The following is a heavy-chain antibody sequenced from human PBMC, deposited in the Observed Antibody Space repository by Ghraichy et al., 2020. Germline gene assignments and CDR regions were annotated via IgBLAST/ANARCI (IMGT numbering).Heavy chain of an antibody. CDR1: GITVSFNY. CDR2: IYSGGTT. V-gene: IGHV3-66*01. D-gene: IGHD1-1*01. Sequence: GGSLRLSCVASGITVSFNYMSWVRQAPGKGLEWVSAIYSGGTTYYSDSVKGRFTISRDNSKTTLYLQMDSLRAEDTAVYYCAHQVGTSTTFDYWGQGTLLTVSS. J-gene: IGHJ4*02. CDR3: AHQVGTSTTFDY.